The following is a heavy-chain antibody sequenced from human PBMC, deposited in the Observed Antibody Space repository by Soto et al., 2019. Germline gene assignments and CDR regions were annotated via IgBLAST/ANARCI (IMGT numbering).Heavy chain of an antibody. D-gene: IGHD5-12*01. CDR2: ISGSGGST. CDR3: AKTSLEDISGYVPYYYYGMDV. J-gene: IGHJ6*02. CDR1: GLTFSSYA. V-gene: IGHV3-23*01. Sequence: GGSLRLSCAASGLTFSSYAVSWVRQAPGKGLEWVSAISGSGGSTYYADSVKGRFTISRDNSKNTLYLQMNSLRAEDTAVYYCAKTSLEDISGYVPYYYYGMDVWGQGTTVTVSS.